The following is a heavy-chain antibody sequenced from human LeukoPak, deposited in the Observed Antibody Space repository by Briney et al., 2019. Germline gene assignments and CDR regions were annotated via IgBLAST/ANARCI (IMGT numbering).Heavy chain of an antibody. Sequence: GRSLRLSCAASGFTFSSYAMHWVRQAPGKGLEWVSVIYGGGSTYYADSVKGRFTISRDNSKNTLYLQMNSLRAEDTAVYYCARDRWDYWGQGTLVTVSS. CDR1: GFTFSSYA. CDR3: ARDRWDY. D-gene: IGHD5-24*01. V-gene: IGHV3-53*01. J-gene: IGHJ4*02. CDR2: IYGGGST.